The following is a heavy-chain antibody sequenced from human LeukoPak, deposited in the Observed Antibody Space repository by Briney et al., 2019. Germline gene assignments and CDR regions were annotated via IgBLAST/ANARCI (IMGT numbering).Heavy chain of an antibody. Sequence: GGSLRLSCAASGLTFSNFAMTWVRQAPGKGLEWVSAISGRGSSTYYADSVKGRFTISRDNSKKKLFLQMNSLGAEDTAVYYCAKDAQWLALNAFDIWGQGTMVTVYS. CDR3: AKDAQWLALNAFDI. J-gene: IGHJ3*02. CDR2: ISGRGSST. V-gene: IGHV3-23*01. CDR1: GLTFSNFA. D-gene: IGHD6-19*01.